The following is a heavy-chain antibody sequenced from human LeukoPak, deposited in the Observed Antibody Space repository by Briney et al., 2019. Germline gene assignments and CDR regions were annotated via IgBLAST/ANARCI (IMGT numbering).Heavy chain of an antibody. V-gene: IGHV3-33*01. D-gene: IGHD2-2*01. CDR3: ATPVHDASLDY. J-gene: IGHJ4*02. CDR1: GFTFSSYG. CDR2: IWYDGSNK. Sequence: GGSLRLSCAASGFTFSSYGMHWVRQAPGKGLEWVAVIWYDGSNKYYADSVKGRFTISRDNSKNTLYLQMNSLRAEDTAVYYCATPVHDASLDYWGQGTLVTVSS.